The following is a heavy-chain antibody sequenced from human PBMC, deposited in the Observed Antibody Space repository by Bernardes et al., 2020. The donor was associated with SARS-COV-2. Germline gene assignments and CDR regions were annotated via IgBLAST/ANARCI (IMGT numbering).Heavy chain of an antibody. Sequence: SVEVSRKASGYTFTRDYMHWVRHAPVQGREWMGIINPSDGSTTYAQKFQGRVTMTRDTSTSTVYMELSSLKTEDTAVYYCAREYSSSSGFDPWGQGTLVTVSS. V-gene: IGHV1-46*01. J-gene: IGHJ5*02. CDR2: INPSDGST. CDR1: GYTFTRDY. CDR3: AREYSSSSGFDP. D-gene: IGHD6-6*01.